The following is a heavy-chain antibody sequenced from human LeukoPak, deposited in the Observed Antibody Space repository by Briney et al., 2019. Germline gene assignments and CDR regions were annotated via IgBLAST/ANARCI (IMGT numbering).Heavy chain of an antibody. V-gene: IGHV4-59*08. CDR1: GGSISSYY. J-gene: IGHJ3*02. CDR3: ATQFGDAFDI. CDR2: IYYSGST. Sequence: SETLSLTCTVSGGSISSYYWSWIRQPPGKGLEWIGYIYYSGSTNYNPSLKSRVTISVDTSKNQFSLKLSSVTAADTAVYYCATQFGDAFDIWGQGTMVTVSS. D-gene: IGHD3-10*01.